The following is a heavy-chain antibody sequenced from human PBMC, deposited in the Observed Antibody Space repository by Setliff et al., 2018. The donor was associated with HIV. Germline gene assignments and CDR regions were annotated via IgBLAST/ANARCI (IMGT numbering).Heavy chain of an antibody. V-gene: IGHV4-59*01. CDR2: IYYSGMT. CDR1: GGSISSYY. CDR3: ARDRVAGNIDY. Sequence: SETLSLTCSVSGGSISSYYWSWIRQPPGKGLEWIGDIYYSGMTNYNPSLQSRVTISLDTSKNQFSLKVNSVTAADTAVYYCARDRVAGNIDYWGQGTLVTVSS. J-gene: IGHJ4*02. D-gene: IGHD6-19*01.